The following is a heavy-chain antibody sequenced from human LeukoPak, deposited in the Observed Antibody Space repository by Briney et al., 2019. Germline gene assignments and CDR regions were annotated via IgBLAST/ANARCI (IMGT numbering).Heavy chain of an antibody. CDR2: IIPIFGTA. D-gene: IGHD1-7*01. V-gene: IGHV1-69*13. CDR3: ARVGTTTGYYFYY. CDR1: GGTFSSYA. J-gene: IGHJ4*02. Sequence: SVKVSCKASGGTFSSYAISWVRQAPGQGLEWMGGIIPIFGTANYAQKFQGRVTITADESTSTAYMELSSLRSEHTAVYYCARVGTTTGYYFYYWGQGTLVTVSS.